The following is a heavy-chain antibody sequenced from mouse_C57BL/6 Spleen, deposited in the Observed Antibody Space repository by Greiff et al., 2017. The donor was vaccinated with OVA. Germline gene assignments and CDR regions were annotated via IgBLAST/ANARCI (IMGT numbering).Heavy chain of an antibody. J-gene: IGHJ2*01. CDR2: IYPGDGDT. D-gene: IGHD4-1*02. V-gene: IGHV1-80*01. CDR1: GYAFSSYW. CDR3: ARRTPTGRGIEDY. Sequence: QVQLQQSGAELVKPGASVKLSCKASGYAFSSYWMNWVKQRPGKGLEWIGQIYPGDGDTNYNGKFKGKATLTADKSSSTAYMQLSSLTAEDSAVYFGARRTPTGRGIEDYWGQGTPLTVSS.